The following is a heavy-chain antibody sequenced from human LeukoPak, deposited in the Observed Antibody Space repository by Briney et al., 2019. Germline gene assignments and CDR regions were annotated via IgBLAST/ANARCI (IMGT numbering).Heavy chain of an antibody. Sequence: GASVKVSCKASGGTFSSYATSWVRQAPGQGLEWMGWINPNSGGTNYAQKFQGRVTMTRDTSISTAYMELSRLRSDDTAMYYCTRVDDGSYTTIDYWGQGTLVTVSS. CDR1: GGTFSSYA. V-gene: IGHV1-2*02. J-gene: IGHJ4*02. D-gene: IGHD1-26*01. CDR2: INPNSGGT. CDR3: TRVDDGSYTTIDY.